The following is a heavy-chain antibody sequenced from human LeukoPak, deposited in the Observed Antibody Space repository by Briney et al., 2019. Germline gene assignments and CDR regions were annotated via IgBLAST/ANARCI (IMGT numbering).Heavy chain of an antibody. J-gene: IGHJ5*02. CDR2: INPNSGGT. Sequence: ASVKVSCKASGYTFTGYYMHWVRQAPGQGLEWMGRINPNSGGTNYAQKFQGRVTMTRDTSISTAYMELSRLRSDDTAVYYCATTPGPYNGFDPWGQGTLVTVSS. V-gene: IGHV1-2*06. CDR1: GYTFTGYY. CDR3: ATTPGPYNGFDP. D-gene: IGHD2-15*01.